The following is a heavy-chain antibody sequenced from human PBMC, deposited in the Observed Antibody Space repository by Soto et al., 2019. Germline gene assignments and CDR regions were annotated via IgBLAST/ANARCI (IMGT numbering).Heavy chain of an antibody. CDR2: ISGSGGST. D-gene: IGHD6-13*01. Sequence: GGSLRLSCAASGFTFSSYAMSWVRQAPGKGLEWVSAISGSGGSTYYADSVKGRFTISRDNSKNTLYLQMNSLRAEDTAVYYCTRHEGGAAAGRPLDYWGQGTLVTVSS. J-gene: IGHJ4*02. V-gene: IGHV3-23*01. CDR3: TRHEGGAAAGRPLDY. CDR1: GFTFSSYA.